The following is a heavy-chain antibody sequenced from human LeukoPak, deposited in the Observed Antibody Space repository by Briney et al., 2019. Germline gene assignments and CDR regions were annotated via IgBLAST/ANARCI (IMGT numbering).Heavy chain of an antibody. V-gene: IGHV4-38-2*02. CDR3: AGGVTIVRGTSKHFDY. J-gene: IGHJ4*02. CDR2: IYHSGRT. Sequence: PSETLSLTCTVSGYSISSGYYWGWIRQPPGKGLEWIGSIYHSGRTFYNPSLKSRVTISVDTSKNQFSLNLSSVTAADTAVYYCAGGVTIVRGTSKHFDYWGQGTLVTVSS. CDR1: GYSISSGYY. D-gene: IGHD3-10*01.